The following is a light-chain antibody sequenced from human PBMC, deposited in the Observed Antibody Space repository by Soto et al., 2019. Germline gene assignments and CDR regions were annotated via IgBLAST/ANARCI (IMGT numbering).Light chain of an antibody. J-gene: IGKJ5*01. V-gene: IGKV1-39*01. Sequence: DIQMTQSPSTLSGSVGDRVIITCLASQSISNYLNWYQQKPGKAPKLLIFAASSLQSGVPSRFSGSGSGTNFTLTISSLQPEDFAAYYCQQSYSAPITFGQGTRLEIK. CDR1: QSISNY. CDR3: QQSYSAPIT. CDR2: AAS.